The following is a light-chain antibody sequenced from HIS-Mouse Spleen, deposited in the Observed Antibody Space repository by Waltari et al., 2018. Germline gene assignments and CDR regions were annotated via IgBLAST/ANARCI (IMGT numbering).Light chain of an antibody. Sequence: SYELTQPPSVSVSPGQTARITCSGDALPKKYAYWYQQKSGQAPVLGIYEDSKRPPGIPEILSGDSSGTMATLTISGAQVEDEADYYCYSTDSSGNHRVFGGGTKLTVL. V-gene: IGLV3-10*01. CDR1: ALPKKY. CDR2: EDS. J-gene: IGLJ2*01. CDR3: YSTDSSGNHRV.